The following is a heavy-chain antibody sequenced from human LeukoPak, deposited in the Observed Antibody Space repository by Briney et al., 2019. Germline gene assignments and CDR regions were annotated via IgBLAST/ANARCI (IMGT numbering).Heavy chain of an antibody. CDR2: ISYDGSNK. D-gene: IGHD3-10*01. V-gene: IGHV3-30*04. J-gene: IGHJ4*02. Sequence: GGSLRLSCAASGFTFSSYAMHWVRQAPGKGLEWVAVISYDGSNKYYADSVKGRFTISRDNSKNTLYLQMNSLRAEDTAVYYCARDTYYYGSGSYGLRYWGQGTLVTVSS. CDR3: ARDTYYYGSGSYGLRY. CDR1: GFTFSSYA.